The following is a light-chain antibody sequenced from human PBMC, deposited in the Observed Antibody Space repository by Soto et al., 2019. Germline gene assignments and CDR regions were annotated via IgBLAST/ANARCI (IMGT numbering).Light chain of an antibody. J-gene: IGKJ5*01. CDR1: ESIARH. Sequence: DIQMTQSPSSLSASVGDRITITCRASESIARHLNWYQQNPGKAPNLLIYAASNLQNGVPLRFRGGGSGTDFTLTISNLQPEDFATYYCQQSYSTLSITFGQGTRLEIK. V-gene: IGKV1-39*01. CDR3: QQSYSTLSIT. CDR2: AAS.